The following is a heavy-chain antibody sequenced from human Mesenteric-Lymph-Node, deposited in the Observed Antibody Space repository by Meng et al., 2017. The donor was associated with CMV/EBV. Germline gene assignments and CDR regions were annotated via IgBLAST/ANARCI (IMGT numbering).Heavy chain of an antibody. CDR1: GFTFSSCA. D-gene: IGHD6-13*01. Sequence: GESLKISCAASGFTFSSCAMRWVRQAPGKGLEWVSAISGSGGCTYYADSVKGRFTISRDNSKNTLYLQMNSLRAEDTAVYYCARGLGSSWFDYWGQGTLVTVSS. CDR3: ARGLGSSWFDY. V-gene: IGHV3-23*01. J-gene: IGHJ4*02. CDR2: ISGSGGCT.